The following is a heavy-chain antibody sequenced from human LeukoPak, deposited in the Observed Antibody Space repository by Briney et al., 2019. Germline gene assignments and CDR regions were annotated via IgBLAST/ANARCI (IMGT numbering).Heavy chain of an antibody. CDR2: VHHTGST. D-gene: IGHD3-10*01. Sequence: SETLSLTCTVSGYSISRGYYWGWIRQPPGKGLEWIGSVHHTGSTYYNPSLRSRVSISVDKSTNHISLEVTSVTAADTAVYYCARDWGFGDSEDWFDPWGQGTLVTVSS. CDR3: ARDWGFGDSEDWFDP. CDR1: GYSISRGYY. V-gene: IGHV4-38-2*02. J-gene: IGHJ5*02.